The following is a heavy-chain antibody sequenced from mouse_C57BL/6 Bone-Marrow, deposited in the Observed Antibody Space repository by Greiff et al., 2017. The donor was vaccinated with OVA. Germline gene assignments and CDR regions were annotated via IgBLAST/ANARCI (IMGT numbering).Heavy chain of an antibody. Sequence: VQLQQPGTELVKPGASVKLSCKASGYTFTSYWMHWVKQRPGQGLEWIGNINPSNGGTNYNEKFKSKATLTVDKSSSTAYMQLSSLTSEDSAVDYCARYSTYGEAMDYWGQGTSVTVSS. J-gene: IGHJ4*01. V-gene: IGHV1-53*01. D-gene: IGHD2-5*01. CDR2: INPSNGGT. CDR3: ARYSTYGEAMDY. CDR1: GYTFTSYW.